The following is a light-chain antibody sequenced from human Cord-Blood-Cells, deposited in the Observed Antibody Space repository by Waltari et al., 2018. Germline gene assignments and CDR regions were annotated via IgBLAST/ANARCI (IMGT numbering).Light chain of an antibody. Sequence: EIVLTQSPGTLSLSPGERATLSCRASQSVSSSYLAWYQQKPGQAPRLLIYGASSRATCIPDRVSGSVSGTDFTLTISRLEPEDFAVYYCQQYGSSPTFGQGTKVEIK. J-gene: IGKJ1*01. CDR2: GAS. CDR3: QQYGSSPT. CDR1: QSVSSSY. V-gene: IGKV3-20*01.